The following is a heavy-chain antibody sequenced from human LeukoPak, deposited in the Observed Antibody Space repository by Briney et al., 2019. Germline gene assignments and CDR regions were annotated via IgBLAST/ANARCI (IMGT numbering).Heavy chain of an antibody. V-gene: IGHV4-34*01. J-gene: IGHJ5*02. CDR2: INHSGST. CDR3: AREAAAGVNWFDP. Sequence: PSETLSLTCAVYGGSFSGYYWSWIRQPPGKGLEWIGEINHSGSTNYNPSLKSRVTISVDTSKNQFSLKLSSVTAADTAVYYCAREAAAGVNWFDPWGQGTLVTVSS. CDR1: GGSFSGYY. D-gene: IGHD6-13*01.